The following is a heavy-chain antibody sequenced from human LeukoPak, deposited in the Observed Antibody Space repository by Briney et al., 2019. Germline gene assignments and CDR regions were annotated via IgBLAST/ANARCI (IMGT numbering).Heavy chain of an antibody. CDR1: GYTFTDNY. V-gene: IGHV1-2*02. J-gene: IGHJ4*02. CDR2: INPNTGGT. Sequence: ASVKVSCKASGYTFTDNYIHWLRQAPGQGLEWMGWINPNTGGTNYAQKFQGRATMTRDTSVNTAYMELYRLTSDDTDVYYCASTPNLNYFDYWGQGTLVTVSS. CDR3: ASTPNLNYFDY. D-gene: IGHD1-14*01.